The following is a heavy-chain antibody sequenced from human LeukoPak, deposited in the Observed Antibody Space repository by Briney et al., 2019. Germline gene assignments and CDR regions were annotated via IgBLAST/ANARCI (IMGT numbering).Heavy chain of an antibody. D-gene: IGHD1-1*01. CDR2: ISVYNGNT. Sequence: ASVKVSCKASGYTFTSYGISWVRQAPGQGLKWMGWISVYNGNTNYAQKLQGRVTMTTDTSTSTAYMDLRSLGSDDTAVYYCARLEFAGTHYFDYWGQGTLVTVSS. CDR1: GYTFTSYG. CDR3: ARLEFAGTHYFDY. V-gene: IGHV1-18*01. J-gene: IGHJ4*02.